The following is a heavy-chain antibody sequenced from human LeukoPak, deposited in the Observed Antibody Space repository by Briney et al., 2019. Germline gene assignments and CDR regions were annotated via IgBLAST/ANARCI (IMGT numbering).Heavy chain of an antibody. D-gene: IGHD2-15*01. CDR2: IIPIFGTA. CDR1: GGTFSSYA. J-gene: IGHJ4*02. CDR3: ARGLGYCSGGSCPPNFDY. V-gene: IGHV1-69*06. Sequence: ASVKVSCKASGGTFSSYAISWVRQAPGQGLEWMGGIIPIFGTANYAQKFQGRVTITADKSTSTAYMELSSLRSEDTAVYYCARGLGYCSGGSCPPNFDYWGQGTLVTVFS.